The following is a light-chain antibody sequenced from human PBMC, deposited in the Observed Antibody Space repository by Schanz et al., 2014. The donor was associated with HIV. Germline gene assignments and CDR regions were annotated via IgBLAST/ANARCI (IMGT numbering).Light chain of an antibody. CDR3: CSHAGSSTWV. CDR1: SSDVGGYNY. CDR2: DVS. V-gene: IGLV2-14*01. J-gene: IGLJ2*01. Sequence: QSALTQPASVSGSPGQSITISCTGTSSDVGGYNYVSWYQQHPGKAPKLIIYDVSNRPSGVSTRFSGSKSGNTATLTISGLQAEDEADYYCCSHAGSSTWVFGGGTKLTVL.